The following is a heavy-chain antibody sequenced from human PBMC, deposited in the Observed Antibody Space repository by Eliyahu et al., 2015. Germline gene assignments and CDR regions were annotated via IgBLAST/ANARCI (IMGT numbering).Heavy chain of an antibody. V-gene: IGHV4-39*01. D-gene: IGHD3-3*01. CDR1: GDSISYGPYYY. J-gene: IGHJ6*02. Sequence: QLQLLESGPGLVEPSETLSLTCSVSGDSISYGPYYYWGWVRQPPKGGLEWLGGVFKSGSAFYNPSLKSRLVISIDTSKNKFFLSLSSVTAADTAVYYCVRHDSNTGGFYEMDVWGQGTKVTVSS. CDR2: VFKSGSA. CDR3: VRHDSNTGGFYEMDV.